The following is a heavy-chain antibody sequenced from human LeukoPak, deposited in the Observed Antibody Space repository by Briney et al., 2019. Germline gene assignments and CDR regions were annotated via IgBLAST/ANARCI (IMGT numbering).Heavy chain of an antibody. D-gene: IGHD1-26*01. CDR3: TRSGTYVFDF. CDR2: IKQDGSDI. V-gene: IGHV3-7*01. CDR1: GFTLSGYW. Sequence: GGSLRLSCAASGFTLSGYWMRWVRQAPGKGLEWVANIKQDGSDIYYVDSVKGRFTISRDNAKNSLYLQMNSLRAEDTAVYYCTRSGTYVFDFWGQGTLVTVSS. J-gene: IGHJ4*02.